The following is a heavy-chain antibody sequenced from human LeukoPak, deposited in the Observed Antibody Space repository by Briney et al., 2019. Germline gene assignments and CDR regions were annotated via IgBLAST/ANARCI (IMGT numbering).Heavy chain of an antibody. CDR3: TSTLGY. CDR1: GFTFSNVW. J-gene: IGHJ4*02. Sequence: GGSLRLSCAASGFTFSNVWLMWVRQAPGKGPEWVGRIKSNSNGGTTDYAAPVKGRFTISRDDSKSTLYLQMDSLKTEDTAMYYCTSTLGYWGQGTLVIVSS. CDR2: IKSNSNGGTT. D-gene: IGHD2-15*01. V-gene: IGHV3-15*01.